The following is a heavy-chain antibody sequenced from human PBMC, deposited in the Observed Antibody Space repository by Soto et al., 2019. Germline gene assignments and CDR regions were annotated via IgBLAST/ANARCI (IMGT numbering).Heavy chain of an antibody. D-gene: IGHD3-22*01. CDR3: ARQGHHYYDSSGYYPGAAFDI. Sequence: GESLKISCKGSGYSFTSYWIGWVRQMPGKGLGWMGIIYPGDSDTRYSPSFQGQVTIAADKSISTAYLQWSSLKASDTAMYYCARQGHHYYDSSGYYPGAAFDIWGQGTMVTVSS. V-gene: IGHV5-51*01. CDR1: GYSFTSYW. CDR2: IYPGDSDT. J-gene: IGHJ3*02.